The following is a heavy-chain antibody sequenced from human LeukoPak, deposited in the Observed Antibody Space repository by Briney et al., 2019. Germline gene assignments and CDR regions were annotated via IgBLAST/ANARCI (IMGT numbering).Heavy chain of an antibody. CDR1: GGSISSYY. CDR2: IYYSGST. Sequence: PSETLSLTCTVSGGSISSYYWSWIRQPPGKGLEWIGYIYYSGSTNYNPSLKSRVTISVDTSKNQFSLKLSSVTAADTAVYYCATLYSGSPLTTAVWGQGTLVTVSS. D-gene: IGHD1-26*01. J-gene: IGHJ4*02. CDR3: ATLYSGSPLTTAV. V-gene: IGHV4-59*12.